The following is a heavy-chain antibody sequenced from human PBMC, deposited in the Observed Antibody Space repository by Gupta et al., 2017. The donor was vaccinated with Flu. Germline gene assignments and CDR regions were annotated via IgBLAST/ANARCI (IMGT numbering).Heavy chain of an antibody. CDR2: IRSKFDGGST. CDR1: W. V-gene: IGHV3-15*01. CDR3: ATENTFYDSAPYFDY. J-gene: IGHJ4*02. D-gene: IGHD5-12*01. Sequence: WMTGVRQAPGKGLEWVGRIRSKFDGGSTDYAASVKGRFTISRDDSANTLYLQLNSLKIEDTALYYCATENTFYDSAPYFDYWGQGTLVTVS.